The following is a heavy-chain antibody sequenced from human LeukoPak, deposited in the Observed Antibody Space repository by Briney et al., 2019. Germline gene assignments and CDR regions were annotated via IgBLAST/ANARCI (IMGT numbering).Heavy chain of an antibody. D-gene: IGHD1-26*01. J-gene: IGHJ4*02. CDR1: GGSISSGGYY. V-gene: IGHV4-31*03. CDR2: IYYSGST. Sequence: ASETLSLTCTVSGGSISSGGYYWSWIRQHPGKGLEWIGYIYYSGSTYYNPSLKSRVTISVDTSKNQSSLKLSSVTAADTAVYYCAREPKWELLGYFDYWGQGTLVTVSS. CDR3: AREPKWELLGYFDY.